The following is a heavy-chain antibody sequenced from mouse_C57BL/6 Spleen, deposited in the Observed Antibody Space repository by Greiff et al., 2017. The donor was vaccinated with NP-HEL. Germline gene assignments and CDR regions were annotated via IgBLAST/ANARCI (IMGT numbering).Heavy chain of an antibody. V-gene: IGHV1-80*01. Sequence: QVQLKESGAELVKPGASVKISCKASGYAFSSYWMNWVKQRPGKGLEWIGQIYPGDGDTNYNGKFKGKATLTADKSSSTAYMQLSSLTSEDSAVYFCARARYYSNSYYYAMDYWGQGTSVTVSS. CDR1: GYAFSSYW. CDR2: IYPGDGDT. CDR3: ARARYYSNSYYYAMDY. J-gene: IGHJ4*01. D-gene: IGHD2-5*01.